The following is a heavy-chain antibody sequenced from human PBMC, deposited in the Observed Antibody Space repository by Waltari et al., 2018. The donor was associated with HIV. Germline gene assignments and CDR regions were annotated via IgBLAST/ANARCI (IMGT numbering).Heavy chain of an antibody. CDR1: GGSISSYY. J-gene: IGHJ5*02. CDR3: ARAYLGWSSNWFDP. V-gene: IGHV4-4*07. CDR2: IYTSEST. Sequence: QVQLQESGPGLVKPSETLSLTCTVSGGSISSYYWSWIRQPAGKGLEWIGRIYTSESTNYNPSIKSRVTMSVDTSKNQFSLKLSSGTAADTAVYYCARAYLGWSSNWFDPWGQGTLVTVSS. D-gene: IGHD7-27*01.